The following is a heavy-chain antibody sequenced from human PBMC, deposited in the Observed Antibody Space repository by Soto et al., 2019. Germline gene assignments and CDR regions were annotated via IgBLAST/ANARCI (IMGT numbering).Heavy chain of an antibody. Sequence: PGGSLRLSCAASGFTFRNHAMHWVRQAPGKGLEWVATISNTGGSTYYADSVKGRFTISRDNSKNTLYLQMNSLRVEDTAVYYCAKDRLAGNFEYWGQGTQVTVS. V-gene: IGHV3-23*01. CDR1: GFTFRNHA. CDR2: ISNTGGST. J-gene: IGHJ4*02. CDR3: AKDRLAGNFEY.